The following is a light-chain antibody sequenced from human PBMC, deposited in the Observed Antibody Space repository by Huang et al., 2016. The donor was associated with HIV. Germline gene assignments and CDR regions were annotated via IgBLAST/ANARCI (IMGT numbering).Light chain of an antibody. V-gene: IGKV3-11*01. CDR2: DAT. CDR1: PRWDFY. Sequence: IVLTQSPATLSLSPGETATLSCRASPRWDFYLAWYQQRPGQAPRLLIYDATNRATGTPDRFSGSGSGTDFTLTISSLEAEDFAVYYCQQRTNWPQLTFGGGTKVEIK. J-gene: IGKJ4*01. CDR3: QQRTNWPQLT.